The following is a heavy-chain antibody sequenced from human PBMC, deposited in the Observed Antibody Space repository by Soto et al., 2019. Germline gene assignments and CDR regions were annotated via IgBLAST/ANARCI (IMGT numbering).Heavy chain of an antibody. CDR1: GFVFSTYD. D-gene: IGHD1-1*01. CDR3: ARPLNVHWFEH. CDR2: IWYDGSQK. J-gene: IGHJ5*02. V-gene: IGHV3-33*01. Sequence: QVHLVESGGGVVQPGRSLRLSCEGSGFVFSTYDMHWVRQAPGKGLEWVAHIWYDGSQKFYADSVKGRFTISRDNSKNRVYLQMHCLRVEDTAVYYCARPLNVHWFEHWGQGTRFFVSS.